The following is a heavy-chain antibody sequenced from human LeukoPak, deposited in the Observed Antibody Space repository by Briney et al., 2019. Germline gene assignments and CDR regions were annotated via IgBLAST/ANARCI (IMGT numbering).Heavy chain of an antibody. V-gene: IGHV4-59*01. D-gene: IGHD6-19*01. Sequence: MSSETLSLTCTVSGGSISSYYWSWIRQPPGKGLEWIGYIYYSGSTDYNPSLKSRVTISVETSKNQFSLNLSSVTAADTAVYYCARGRLARSPYFDYWGQGTLVTVSS. J-gene: IGHJ4*02. CDR1: GGSISSYY. CDR2: IYYSGST. CDR3: ARGRLARSPYFDY.